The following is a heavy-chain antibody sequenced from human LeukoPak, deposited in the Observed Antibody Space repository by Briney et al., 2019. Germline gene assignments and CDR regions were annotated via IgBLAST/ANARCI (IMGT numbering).Heavy chain of an antibody. D-gene: IGHD3-22*01. J-gene: IGHJ4*02. Sequence: GRSLRLSCAASGFTFSSYGMHCVRQAPGKGLEWVAVISYDGSNKYYADSVKGRFTISRDNSKNTLYLQMNSLRAEDTAVYYCAKDLRLIVVVNDYWGQGTLVTVSS. CDR1: GFTFSSYG. CDR2: ISYDGSNK. CDR3: AKDLRLIVVVNDY. V-gene: IGHV3-30*18.